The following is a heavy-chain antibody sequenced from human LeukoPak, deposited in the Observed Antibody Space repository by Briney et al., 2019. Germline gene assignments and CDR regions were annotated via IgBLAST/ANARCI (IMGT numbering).Heavy chain of an antibody. CDR2: ISGSGGST. CDR1: GFHVITYY. J-gene: IGHJ3*02. CDR3: ATESGDYDGFDI. Sequence: PGGSLRLSCAASGFHVITYYMNWFRQAPGKGLEWASVISGSGGSTYHADSVKGRFTISRENSKNTLYLQMNSLRAEDTAVYYCATESGDYDGFDIWGQGTMATVSS. D-gene: IGHD2-21*01. V-gene: IGHV3-23*01.